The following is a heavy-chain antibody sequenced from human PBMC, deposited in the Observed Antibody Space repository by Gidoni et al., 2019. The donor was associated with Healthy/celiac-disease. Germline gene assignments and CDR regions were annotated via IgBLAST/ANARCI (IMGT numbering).Heavy chain of an antibody. CDR3: AREEDTAMGSPPSFDY. CDR2: ISSSSSYI. V-gene: IGHV3-21*01. J-gene: IGHJ4*02. D-gene: IGHD5-18*01. Sequence: EVQLVESGGGLVKPGGSLRLSCAASGFTFSRYSMNWVRQAPGKGLEWVSSISSSSSYIYYADSVKGRFTISRDNAKNSLYLQMNSLRAEDTAVYYCAREEDTAMGSPPSFDYWGQGTLVTVSS. CDR1: GFTFSRYS.